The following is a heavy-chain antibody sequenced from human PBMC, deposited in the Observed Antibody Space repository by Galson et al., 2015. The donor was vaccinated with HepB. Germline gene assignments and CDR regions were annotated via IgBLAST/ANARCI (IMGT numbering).Heavy chain of an antibody. CDR2: ISWNSGSI. Sequence: SLRLSCAASGFTFDDYAMHWVRQAPGKGLEWVSGISWNSGSIGYADSVKGRFTISRDNAKNSLYLQMNSLRAEDTALYYCAKDTIAAAGRRGEGSGFDYWGQGTLVTVSS. D-gene: IGHD6-13*01. V-gene: IGHV3-9*01. CDR3: AKDTIAAAGRRGEGSGFDY. CDR1: GFTFDDYA. J-gene: IGHJ4*02.